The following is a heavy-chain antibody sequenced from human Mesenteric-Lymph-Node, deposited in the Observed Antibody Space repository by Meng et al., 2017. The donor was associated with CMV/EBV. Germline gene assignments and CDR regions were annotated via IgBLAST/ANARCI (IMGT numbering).Heavy chain of an antibody. D-gene: IGHD6-6*01. CDR2: IYYSGST. CDR3: ASSSIAARPGQFDY. CDR1: GGSISSYY. Sequence: SETLSLTCTVSGGSISSYYWSWIRQPPGKGLEWIGYIYYSGSTNYNPSLKSRVTISVDTSKNQFSLKLSSVTAADTAVYYCASSSIAARPGQFDYWGQGTLVTVSS. V-gene: IGHV4-59*01. J-gene: IGHJ4*02.